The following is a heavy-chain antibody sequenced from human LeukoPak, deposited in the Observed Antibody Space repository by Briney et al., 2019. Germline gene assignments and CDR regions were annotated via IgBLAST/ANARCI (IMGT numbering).Heavy chain of an antibody. D-gene: IGHD3-16*01. CDR2: VSPNNGGT. CDR1: GYTFTAYY. J-gene: IGHJ4*02. CDR3: ARSDVLYASQGEARYFNH. Sequence: ASVKVSCKASGYTFTAYYIHWVRQAPGQRLEWMGWVSPNNGGTNYAQRFQGRVTMTRDTSISTLYMDLNSLRSDDTAVYYCARSDVLYASQGEARYFNHWGQGTLVTVSS. V-gene: IGHV1-2*02.